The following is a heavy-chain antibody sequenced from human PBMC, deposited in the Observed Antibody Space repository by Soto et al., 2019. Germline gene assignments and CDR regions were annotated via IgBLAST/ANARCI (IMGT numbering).Heavy chain of an antibody. J-gene: IGHJ5*02. CDR1: GGSISSSSYY. CDR3: ARHNPSQDYDYVWGSLGYNWFDP. D-gene: IGHD3-16*01. CDR2: IYYSGST. Sequence: PSETLSLTCTVSGGSISSSSYYWGWIRQPPGKGLEWIGSIYYSGSTYYNPSLKSRVTISVDTSKNQFSLKLSSVTAADTAVYYCARHNPSQDYDYVWGSLGYNWFDPWDQGTLVTVSS. V-gene: IGHV4-39*01.